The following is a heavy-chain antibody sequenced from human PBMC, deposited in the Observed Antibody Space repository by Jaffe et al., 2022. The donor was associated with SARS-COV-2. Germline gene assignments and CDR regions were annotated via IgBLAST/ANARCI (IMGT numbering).Heavy chain of an antibody. Sequence: QLLLQESGPGLVKPSETLSLTCSVSGGSIDSLSHYWGWIRQPPGKGPEWIGTIFYGGNTYYNPSLKSRVTISLDTSKNQFSLNLSSVTAADTAMYYCARRLDGGSGRFNWFDPWGQGILVTVSS. CDR3: ARRLDGGSGRFNWFDP. D-gene: IGHD3-10*01. CDR1: GGSIDSLSHY. V-gene: IGHV4-39*01. J-gene: IGHJ5*02. CDR2: IFYGGNT.